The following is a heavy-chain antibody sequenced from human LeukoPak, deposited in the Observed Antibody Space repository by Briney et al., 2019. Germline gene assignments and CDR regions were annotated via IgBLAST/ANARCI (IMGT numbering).Heavy chain of an antibody. V-gene: IGHV4-59*01. Sequence: SETLSLTCTVSGGSISSYYWSWIRQPPGKGLEWIGYIYYSGSTNYNPSLKSRVTISVDTSKNQFSLKLSSVTAADTAVCYCATITRNAFDIWGQGTMVTVSS. CDR3: ATITRNAFDI. CDR1: GGSISSYY. D-gene: IGHD3-10*01. CDR2: IYYSGST. J-gene: IGHJ3*02.